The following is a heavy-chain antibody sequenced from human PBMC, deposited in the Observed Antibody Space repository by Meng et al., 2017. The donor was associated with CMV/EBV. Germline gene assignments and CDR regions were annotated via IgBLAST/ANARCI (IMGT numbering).Heavy chain of an antibody. CDR1: GGSISSSSYY. D-gene: IGHD3-3*01. Sequence: QLQLQESGPGRVKPSXTLSLTCTVSGGSISSSSYYWGWIRQPPGKGLEWIGSIYYSGSTYYNPSLKSRVTISVDTSKNQFSLKLSSVTAADTAVYYCARGRSYDFWSGYYTTHFDYGGQGTLVTVSS. CDR3: ARGRSYDFWSGYYTTHFDY. CDR2: IYYSGST. J-gene: IGHJ4*02. V-gene: IGHV4-39*07.